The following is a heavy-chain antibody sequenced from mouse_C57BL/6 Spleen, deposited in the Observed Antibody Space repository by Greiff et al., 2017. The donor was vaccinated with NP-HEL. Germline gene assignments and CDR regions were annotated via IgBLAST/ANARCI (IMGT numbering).Heavy chain of an antibody. CDR1: GYAFTNYL. J-gene: IGHJ2*01. D-gene: IGHD1-3*01. CDR3: AREEGKGDDLDY. Sequence: QVQLKESGAELVRPGTSVKVSCKASGYAFTNYLIEWVKQRPGQGLEWIGVINPGSGGTNYNEKFKGKATLTADKSSSTAYMQLSSLTSDDSAVYFCAREEGKGDDLDYWGQGTTLTVSS. V-gene: IGHV1-54*01. CDR2: INPGSGGT.